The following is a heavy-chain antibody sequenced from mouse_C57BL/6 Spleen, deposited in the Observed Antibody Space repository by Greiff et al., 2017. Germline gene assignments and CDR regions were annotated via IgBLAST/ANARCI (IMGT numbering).Heavy chain of an antibody. V-gene: IGHV1-42*01. J-gene: IGHJ4*01. D-gene: IGHD3-2*02. CDR1: GYSFTGYY. Sequence: VQLKQSGPELVKPGASVKISCKASGYSFTGYYMNWVKQSPEKSLEWIGEINPSTGGTTYNQKFKAKATLTVDKSSSTAYMQLKSLTSEDSAVYYCARTEATFHYYYAMDYWGQGTSVPVSS. CDR2: INPSTGGT. CDR3: ARTEATFHYYYAMDY.